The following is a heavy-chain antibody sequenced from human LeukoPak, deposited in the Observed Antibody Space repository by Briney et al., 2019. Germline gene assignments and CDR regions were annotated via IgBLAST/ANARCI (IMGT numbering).Heavy chain of an antibody. CDR3: ARDSGTYSPCFDS. J-gene: IGHJ4*02. Sequence: SQTLSLTCAISGDSVSSDSAAWNWIRQSPSRGLEWLGRTYYRSKWYHDYAVSVKSRITIYPDTSKNQFSLHLNSVAPEDTAVYYCARDSGTYSPCFDSWGQGTLVTVSS. CDR2: TYYRSKWYH. CDR1: GDSVSSDSAA. V-gene: IGHV6-1*01. D-gene: IGHD2-21*01.